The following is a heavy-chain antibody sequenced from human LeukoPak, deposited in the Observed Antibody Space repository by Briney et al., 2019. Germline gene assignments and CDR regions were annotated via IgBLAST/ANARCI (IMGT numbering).Heavy chain of an antibody. Sequence: RSSETLSLTCTVSGGSISSSSYYWDWIRQPPGKGLEWIGSIYYSGTTFYNPSLKSRVTISVDTSKKQFSLKLSSVTAADTAVYYCARHAGYSGYDHGEYYFDYWGQGTLVTVSS. CDR3: ARHAGYSGYDHGEYYFDY. D-gene: IGHD5-12*01. V-gene: IGHV4-39*01. CDR1: GGSISSSSYY. CDR2: IYYSGTT. J-gene: IGHJ4*02.